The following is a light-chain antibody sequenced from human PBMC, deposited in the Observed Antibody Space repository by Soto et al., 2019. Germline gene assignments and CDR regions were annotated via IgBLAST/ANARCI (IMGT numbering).Light chain of an antibody. J-gene: IGKJ1*01. CDR2: LTS. V-gene: IGKV1-39*01. CDR1: QTINNY. Sequence: DIQMTQSPSSLSASVGDRVTITCRASQTINNYLNWFQQKPGRAPTLLIYLTSTLESGVPSRFSGSGSGTDFTLTISSLQPEDFATYHCQQSFTTPWTFGQGTKVDVK. CDR3: QQSFTTPWT.